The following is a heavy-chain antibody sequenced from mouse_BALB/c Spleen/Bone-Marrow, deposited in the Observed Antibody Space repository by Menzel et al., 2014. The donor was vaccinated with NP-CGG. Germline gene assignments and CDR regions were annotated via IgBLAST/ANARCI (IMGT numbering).Heavy chain of an antibody. J-gene: IGHJ3*01. D-gene: IGHD1-1*01. Sequence: VQVVESGAELVRPGSSVKISCKASGYAFSRSWMNWVKQRPGQGLEWIGQIYPGDDDTNYSGKFKGRATLTADKSSGTAYMQLSSLTSEDSAVYFCAGSTPLVYWGQGTLVTVSA. CDR1: GYAFSRSW. CDR3: AGSTPLVY. CDR2: IYPGDDDT. V-gene: IGHV1-80*01.